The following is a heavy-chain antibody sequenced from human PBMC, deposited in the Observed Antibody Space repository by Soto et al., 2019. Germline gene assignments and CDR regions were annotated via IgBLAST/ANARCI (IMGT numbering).Heavy chain of an antibody. CDR3: ARVGKYCTSSSCKTHYFYYGMDV. D-gene: IGHD2-2*01. Sequence: QVQLQGSGPGLVKPSETLSLTCTVSGGSISSYYWSWIRQPPGRGLEWIGYIYYSGTTTYNPSLKGRVTISLDTSKNQFSLKLSSVTAADTAVYYCARVGKYCTSSSCKTHYFYYGMDVWGQGTTVTVSS. CDR1: GGSISSYY. J-gene: IGHJ6*02. V-gene: IGHV4-59*01. CDR2: IYYSGTT.